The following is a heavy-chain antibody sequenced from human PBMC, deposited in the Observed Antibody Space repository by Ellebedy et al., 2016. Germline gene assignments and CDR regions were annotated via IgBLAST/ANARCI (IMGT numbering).Heavy chain of an antibody. J-gene: IGHJ6*02. CDR3: ARDRIDFGVVRYYYGMDV. D-gene: IGHD3-3*01. CDR1: GGSVSSGSYY. V-gene: IGHV4-61*01. CDR2: IYYSGST. Sequence: SETLSLTXTASGGSVSSGSYYWSWIRQPPGKGLEWIGYIYYSGSTNYNPSLKSRVTISVDTSKNQFSLKLSSVTAADTAVYYCARDRIDFGVVRYYYGMDVWGQGTTVTVSS.